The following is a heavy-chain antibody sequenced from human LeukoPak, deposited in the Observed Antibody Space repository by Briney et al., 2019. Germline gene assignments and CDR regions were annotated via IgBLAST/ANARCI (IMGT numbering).Heavy chain of an antibody. CDR2: IYYSGST. CDR3: ARQDGGWYSGWFDP. J-gene: IGHJ5*02. Sequence: SETLSLTCTVSGGSISSYYWSWIRQPPGKGLEWIGYIYYSGSTNYNPSLKSRVTISVDTSKNQFSLKLRSVTAADTVVYYCARQDGGWYSGWFDPWGQGTLVTVSS. CDR1: GGSISSYY. V-gene: IGHV4-59*08. D-gene: IGHD6-19*01.